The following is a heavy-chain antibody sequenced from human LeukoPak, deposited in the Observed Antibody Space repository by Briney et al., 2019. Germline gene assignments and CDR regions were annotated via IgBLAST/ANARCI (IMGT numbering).Heavy chain of an antibody. CDR2: ISSSSSTI. V-gene: IGHV3-48*01. CDR1: GFTFSSDS. CDR3: AREEGLAVAPQYGMVV. D-gene: IGHD6-19*01. J-gene: IGHJ6*02. Sequence: GGSLRLSCAASGFTFSSDSMNWVRQAPGKGLEWVSYISSSSSTIYYADSVKGRFTISRDNAKNSLYLQMNSLRAEDTAVYYCAREEGLAVAPQYGMVVWGQGTTVTVSS.